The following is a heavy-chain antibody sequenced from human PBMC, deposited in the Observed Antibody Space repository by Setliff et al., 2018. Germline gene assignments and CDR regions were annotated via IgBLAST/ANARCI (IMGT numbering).Heavy chain of an antibody. J-gene: IGHJ4*02. CDR2: IYYSGGT. V-gene: IGHV4-39*01. D-gene: IGHD5-18*01. CDR3: AGGGGWIQLFDY. CDR1: GGSISTKNYY. Sequence: PSETLSLTCTVSGGSISTKNYYWGWIRQPPGKGLEWIGNIYYSGGTYYSPSLKSRVTISVDTSKNQFSLKLNSVTAADTAVYYCAGGGGWIQLFDYWGLGTQVTVSS.